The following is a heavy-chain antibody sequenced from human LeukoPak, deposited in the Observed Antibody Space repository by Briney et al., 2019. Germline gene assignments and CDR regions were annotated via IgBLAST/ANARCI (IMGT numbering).Heavy chain of an antibody. V-gene: IGHV1-18*04. D-gene: IGHD6-13*01. CDR2: ISAYNGNT. Sequence: ASVKVSCKASGYTLTSFGISWVRQAPGQGLEWMGWISAYNGNTNYAQKLQGRVTMTTDTSTSTAYMELRSLRSDDTAAYYCARDRIPRYSSSWPSWYFDYWGLGTLVTVSS. CDR1: GYTLTSFG. CDR3: ARDRIPRYSSSWPSWYFDY. J-gene: IGHJ4*02.